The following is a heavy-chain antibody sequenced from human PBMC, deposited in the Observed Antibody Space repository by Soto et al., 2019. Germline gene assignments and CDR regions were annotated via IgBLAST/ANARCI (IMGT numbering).Heavy chain of an antibody. CDR2: IYSGGST. CDR1: GFTVSSNY. V-gene: IGHV3-53*01. Sequence: GGSLRLSCAAPGFTVSSNYMSWVRQAPGKGLEWVSVIYSGGSTYYADSVKGRFTISRDNSKNTLYLQMNSLRAEDTAVYYCASGVYYDSSGPFDYYYYGMDVWGQGTTVTVSS. CDR3: ASGVYYDSSGPFDYYYYGMDV. D-gene: IGHD3-22*01. J-gene: IGHJ6*02.